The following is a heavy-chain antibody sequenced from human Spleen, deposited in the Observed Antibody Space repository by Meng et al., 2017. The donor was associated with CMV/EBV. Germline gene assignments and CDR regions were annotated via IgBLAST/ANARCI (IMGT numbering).Heavy chain of an antibody. V-gene: IGHV4-61*08. D-gene: IGHD2-2*01. Sequence: SETLSLTCTVSGGSISSSVYSWGWIRQPPGKGLEWIGYIYYSGSTNYNPSLKSRDTISVDTSKNQFSLKLSSVTAADTAVYYCARDPTRGRYCSSTSCYYYYYGMDVWGQGTTVTVSS. J-gene: IGHJ6*02. CDR2: IYYSGST. CDR1: GGSISSSVYS. CDR3: ARDPTRGRYCSSTSCYYYYYGMDV.